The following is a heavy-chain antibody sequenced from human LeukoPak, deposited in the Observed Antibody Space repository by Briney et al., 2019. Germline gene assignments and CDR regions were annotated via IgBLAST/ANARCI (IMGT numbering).Heavy chain of an antibody. CDR2: ITTSGRTI. J-gene: IGHJ4*02. CDR3: ARGEDYDTNSFDY. CDR1: GFTLSSYE. V-gene: IGHV3-48*03. Sequence: TGGSLRLSCAASGFTLSSYEMNWVRQAPGKGLEWVSYITTSGRTIYYADSVKGRFTISRDNAKNSLYLQMNSLRAEDTAVYYCARGEDYDTNSFDYWGQGTLVTVSS. D-gene: IGHD3-9*01.